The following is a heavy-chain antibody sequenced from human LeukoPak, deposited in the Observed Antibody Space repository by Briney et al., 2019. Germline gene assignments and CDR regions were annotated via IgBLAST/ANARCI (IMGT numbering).Heavy chain of an antibody. CDR3: ARDYDILTGYYRGSLF. D-gene: IGHD3-9*01. CDR2: FDPEDGET. CDR1: GYTLTELS. J-gene: IGHJ4*02. V-gene: IGHV1-24*01. Sequence: ASVKVSCKVSGYTLTELSMHWVRQAPGKGLEWMGGFDPEDGETIYAQKFQGRVTMTEDTSTDTAYMELRSLRSDDTAVYYCARDYDILTGYYRGSLFWGQGTLVTVSS.